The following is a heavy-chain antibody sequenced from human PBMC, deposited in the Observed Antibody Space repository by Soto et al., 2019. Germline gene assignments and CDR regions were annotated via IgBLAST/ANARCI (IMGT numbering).Heavy chain of an antibody. CDR1: GYTFTSYA. D-gene: IGHD3-10*01. Sequence: QVQLVQSGAEVKKPGASVKVSCKASGYTFTSYAMHWVRQAPGQRPGWMGWINAGNGNTKYSQKFQGRVTITRDASASTAYMELSSLRSEDTAVYYCARAYYYGSGSPDYWGQGTLVTVSS. CDR2: INAGNGNT. J-gene: IGHJ4*02. V-gene: IGHV1-3*01. CDR3: ARAYYYGSGSPDY.